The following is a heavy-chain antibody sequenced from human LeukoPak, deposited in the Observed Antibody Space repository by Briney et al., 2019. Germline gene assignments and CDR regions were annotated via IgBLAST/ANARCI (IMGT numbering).Heavy chain of an antibody. J-gene: IGHJ5*02. CDR2: INHSGST. D-gene: IGHD3-10*01. CDR1: GGSFSGYY. V-gene: IGHV4-34*01. Sequence: KPSETLSLTCAVYGGSFSGYYWSWIRQPPGKGLEWIGEINHSGSTNYNPSLKSRVTISVDTSKNQFSLKLNSVTAADTAVYYCAREVRDYDPGSYSGWFDPWGQGTLVTVSS. CDR3: AREVRDYDPGSYSGWFDP.